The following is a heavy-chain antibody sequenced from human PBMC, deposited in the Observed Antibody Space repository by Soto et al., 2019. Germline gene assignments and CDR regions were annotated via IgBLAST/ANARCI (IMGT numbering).Heavy chain of an antibody. CDR3: ARDLHDTSGYYSYYFDY. J-gene: IGHJ4*02. D-gene: IGHD3-22*01. CDR1: GFTFSSYG. V-gene: IGHV3-33*01. Sequence: QVQLVESGGGVVQPGRSLRLSCAVSGFTFSSYGMHWVRQAPGKGLEWVAIIWYDGSNKYYADSVKGRFTISRDNSKNTLYLXMNSLRAEDTAVYYCARDLHDTSGYYSYYFDYWGQGTLVTVSS. CDR2: IWYDGSNK.